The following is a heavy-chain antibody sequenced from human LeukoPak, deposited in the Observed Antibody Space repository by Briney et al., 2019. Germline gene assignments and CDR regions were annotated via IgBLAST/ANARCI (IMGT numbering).Heavy chain of an antibody. V-gene: IGHV3-23*01. CDR1: GFTFSSYA. CDR2: ISGSGGST. D-gene: IGHD3-10*01. Sequence: PGGSLRLSCAASGFTFSSYAMSWVRQAPGKGLEWVSAISGSGGSTYYADSVKGRFTISRDNSKNTLCLQMNSLIAEDTGVYYCANLSPSQAGNCYNGDYWGQGTLVTVSS. CDR3: ANLSPSQAGNCYNGDY. J-gene: IGHJ4*02.